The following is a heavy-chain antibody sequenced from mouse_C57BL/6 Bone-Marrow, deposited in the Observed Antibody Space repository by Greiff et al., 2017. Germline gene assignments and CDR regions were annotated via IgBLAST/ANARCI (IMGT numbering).Heavy chain of an antibody. Sequence: DVQLVESGGGLVQPGGSLKLSCAASGFTFSDYYMYWVRQTPEKRLEWVAYISNGGGSTYYPDTVKGRFTISRDNAKNTLYLQMSRLKSEDTAMYYCARHATYVYDGYPQGYFDVWGTGTTVTVSS. V-gene: IGHV5-12*01. CDR2: ISNGGGST. J-gene: IGHJ1*03. D-gene: IGHD2-3*01. CDR3: ARHATYVYDGYPQGYFDV. CDR1: GFTFSDYY.